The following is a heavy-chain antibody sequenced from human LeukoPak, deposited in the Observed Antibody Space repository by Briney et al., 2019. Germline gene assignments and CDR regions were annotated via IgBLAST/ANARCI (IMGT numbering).Heavy chain of an antibody. Sequence: GGSLRLSCVASGFTFSSYCMHWVRQAPGKGLEWVSGISESGGTTYYADSVKGRFTISRDNSKNTLYLQMNSLRAEDTAVYYCAKVRTYYYNGMDVWGQGTTATVSS. CDR3: AKVRTYYYNGMDV. V-gene: IGHV3-23*01. J-gene: IGHJ6*02. CDR1: GFTFSSYC. CDR2: ISESGGTT.